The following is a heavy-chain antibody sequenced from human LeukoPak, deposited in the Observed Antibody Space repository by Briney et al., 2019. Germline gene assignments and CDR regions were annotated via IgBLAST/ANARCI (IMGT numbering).Heavy chain of an antibody. V-gene: IGHV4-34*01. CDR2: IYYSGST. CDR1: GGSFSGYY. D-gene: IGHD1-1*01. J-gene: IGHJ4*02. CDR3: ARLRLDDPYYFDY. Sequence: SETLSLTCAVYGGSFSGYYWSWIRQPPGKGLEWIGSIYYSGSTYYNPSLKSRVTISVDTSKNQFSLKLSSVTAADTAVYYCARLRLDDPYYFDYWGQGTLVTVSS.